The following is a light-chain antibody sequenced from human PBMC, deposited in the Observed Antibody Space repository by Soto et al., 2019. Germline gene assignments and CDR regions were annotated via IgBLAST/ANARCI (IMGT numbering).Light chain of an antibody. CDR3: QQYNSYSMYT. V-gene: IGKV1-5*03. CDR2: KAS. J-gene: IGKJ2*01. CDR1: QSISSW. Sequence: DIQMTQSPSTLSASVGDRVTITCRASQSISSWLAWYQQKPGKAPKLLIYKASSLESGIPSRISGSGSETEFTLTISSLQPDDLATDYYQQYNSYSMYTYCPGTRLERK.